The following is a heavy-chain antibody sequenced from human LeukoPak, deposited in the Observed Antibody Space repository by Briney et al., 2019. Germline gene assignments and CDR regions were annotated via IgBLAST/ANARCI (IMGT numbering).Heavy chain of an antibody. CDR2: INPNSGGT. Sequence: ASVKVSCKASGYTFTGYYMHWVRQAPGQGLEWMGWINPNSGGTNYAQKFQGRVTMTRDTSISTAYMELSRLRSDDTAVYYCARDSIFGVVVVYYYMDVWGKGTTVTVSS. D-gene: IGHD3-3*01. CDR3: ARDSIFGVVVVYYYMDV. CDR1: GYTFTGYY. J-gene: IGHJ6*03. V-gene: IGHV1-2*02.